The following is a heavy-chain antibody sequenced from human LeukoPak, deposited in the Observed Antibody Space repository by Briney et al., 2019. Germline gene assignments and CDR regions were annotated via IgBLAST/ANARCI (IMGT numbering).Heavy chain of an antibody. Sequence: GGSLRLSCTASGFIFSTYSMNWVRQAPGKGLEWVSYISSSSSTIYYADSVKGRFTISRDNAKNSLYLQMNSLRAEDTAVYYCARERPRNYYDSSGPIRYWGQGTLVTVSS. J-gene: IGHJ4*02. D-gene: IGHD3-22*01. CDR2: ISSSSSTI. V-gene: IGHV3-48*01. CDR1: GFIFSTYS. CDR3: ARERPRNYYDSSGPIRY.